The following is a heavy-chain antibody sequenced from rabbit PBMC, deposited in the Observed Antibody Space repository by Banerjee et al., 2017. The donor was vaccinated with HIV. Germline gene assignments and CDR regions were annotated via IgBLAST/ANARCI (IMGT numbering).Heavy chain of an antibody. CDR1: GFTISSSYV. D-gene: IGHD1-1*01. J-gene: IGHJ5*01. CDR3: ARGGASSSGYFVYIPDWLDL. V-gene: IGHV1S45*01. Sequence: QEQLEESGGGLVQPEGSLTLTCTASGFTISSSYVMCWVRQAPGKGLEWIACIYTGGSGSTYYASWAKGRFTGSKTSSTTVTLQMTSLTAADTATYFCARGGASSSGYFVYIPDWLDLWGPGTLVTVS. CDR2: IYTGGSGST.